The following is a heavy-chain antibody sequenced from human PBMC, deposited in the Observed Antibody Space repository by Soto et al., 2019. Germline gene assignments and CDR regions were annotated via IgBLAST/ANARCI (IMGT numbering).Heavy chain of an antibody. V-gene: IGHV6-1*01. D-gene: IGHD6-19*01. CDR2: AYYRSKWYN. Sequence: SQTLSLTCAISGDSVSRNSAAWNWIRQSPSRGLEWLGRAYYRSKWYNDYAVSVKSRITINPDTSKNQFSLQLNSVTPEDTAVYYCARAPGSGWYVHWFDPWGQGTLVTVSS. CDR3: ARAPGSGWYVHWFDP. CDR1: GDSVSRNSAA. J-gene: IGHJ5*02.